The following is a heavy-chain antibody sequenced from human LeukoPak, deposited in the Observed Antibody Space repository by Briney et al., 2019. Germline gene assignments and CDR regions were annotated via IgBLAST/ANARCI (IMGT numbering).Heavy chain of an antibody. CDR2: ISYDGSTK. Sequence: GRSLRLSCAASGLIFSSYAMYWVRQAPGKGLEWAAVISYDGSTKYYADSVKGRFTISRDNSKNTLFLQMNSLRAEDTAVFYCARTWRDYGDYPGYWGQGTLVTVSS. J-gene: IGHJ4*02. V-gene: IGHV3-30-3*01. D-gene: IGHD4-17*01. CDR1: GLIFSSYA. CDR3: ARTWRDYGDYPGY.